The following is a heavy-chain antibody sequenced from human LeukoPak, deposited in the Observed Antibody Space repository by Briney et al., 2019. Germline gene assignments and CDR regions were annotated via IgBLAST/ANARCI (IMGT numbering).Heavy chain of an antibody. Sequence: PSETLSLTCTVSGGSISSTRYYWGWIRQPPGKGLEWIGSMYYSGSTYYNPSLKSRATISVDTSNNQFSLKLSSVTAADTAVYFCARDQRSGYDYHYYYYMDVWGKGTTVTVSS. V-gene: IGHV4-39*07. CDR1: GGSISSTRYY. CDR2: MYYSGST. CDR3: ARDQRSGYDYHYYYYMDV. J-gene: IGHJ6*03. D-gene: IGHD5-12*01.